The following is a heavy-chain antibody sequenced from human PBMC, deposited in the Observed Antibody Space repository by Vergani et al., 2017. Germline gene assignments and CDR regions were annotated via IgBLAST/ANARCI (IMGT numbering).Heavy chain of an antibody. CDR2: IWYDGSNK. CDR1: GFTFSSYG. J-gene: IGHJ6*02. D-gene: IGHD1-1*01. CDR3: ARGGPRGNWRYGMDV. Sequence: QVQLVESGGGVVQPGRSLRLSCAASGFTFSSYGMHWVRQAPGKGLEWVAVIWYDGSNKYYADSVKGRFTISRDNSKNTLYLQMNSLGAEDTAVYYCARGGPRGNWRYGMDVWGQGTTVTVSS. V-gene: IGHV3-33*01.